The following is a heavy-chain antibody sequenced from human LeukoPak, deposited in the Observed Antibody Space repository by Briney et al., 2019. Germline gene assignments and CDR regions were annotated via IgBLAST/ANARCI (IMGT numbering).Heavy chain of an antibody. D-gene: IGHD5-18*01. J-gene: IGHJ4*02. V-gene: IGHV3-48*03. Sequence: GGSLRLSCAASGFTFSSYEMNWVRQAPGRGLEWVSYISSSGSTIYYADSVKGRFTISRDNAKNSLYLQMNSLRAEDTAVYYCAREFQEYSYGAAGYWGQGTLVTVSS. CDR2: ISSSGSTI. CDR3: AREFQEYSYGAAGY. CDR1: GFTFSSYE.